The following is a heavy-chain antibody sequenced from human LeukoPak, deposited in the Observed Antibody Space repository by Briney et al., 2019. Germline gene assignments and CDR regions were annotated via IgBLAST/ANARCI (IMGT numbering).Heavy chain of an antibody. CDR3: AREAAPGWYTGDWYFDL. J-gene: IGHJ2*01. CDR2: IKQDRSEK. Sequence: QAGVSLRLSCAASGFTLTNYWMSWVRQAPEKGLELVANIKQDRSEKYYVDSVKGRFTISRDNAKNSLYLQMNSLRAEDTAVYYCAREAAPGWYTGDWYFDLWGRGTLVTVSS. CDR1: GFTLTNYW. V-gene: IGHV3-7*01. D-gene: IGHD6-19*01.